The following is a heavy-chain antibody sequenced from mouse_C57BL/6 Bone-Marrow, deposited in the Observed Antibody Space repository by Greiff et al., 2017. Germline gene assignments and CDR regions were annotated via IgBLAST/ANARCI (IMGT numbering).Heavy chain of an antibody. CDR2: IYPGSGST. CDR1: GYTFTSYW. J-gene: IGHJ1*03. CDR3: ARPYYSNYWYFDV. D-gene: IGHD2-5*01. Sequence: VQLQQPGAELVKPGASVKMSCKASGYTFTSYWIIWVKQRPGQGLEWIGDIYPGSGSTNYNEKFKSKATLTVDTSSSTAYMQLSSLTSEDSAVYYCARPYYSNYWYFDVWGTGTTVTVSS. V-gene: IGHV1-55*01.